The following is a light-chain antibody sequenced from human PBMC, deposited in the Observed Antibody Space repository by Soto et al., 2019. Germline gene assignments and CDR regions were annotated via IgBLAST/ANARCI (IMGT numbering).Light chain of an antibody. CDR1: QSVSSSY. CDR3: QQYGSSRWT. Sequence: EVVLTQSPGTLSLSPGERTTLSCRASQSVSSSYLAWYQQKPGQAPRLLIYAASSSATGIPDRFSGSGSGTDFTLTISRLEPEDFAVYYCQQYGSSRWTFGQGTKVDIK. V-gene: IGKV3-20*01. J-gene: IGKJ1*01. CDR2: AAS.